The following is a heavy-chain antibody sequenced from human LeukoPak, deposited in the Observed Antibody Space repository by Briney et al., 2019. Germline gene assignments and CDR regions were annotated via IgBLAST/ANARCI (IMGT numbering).Heavy chain of an antibody. Sequence: SETLSLTCTISAVSISSYYWSWIRQPPGKGLEWIGYIYYSGSTNYNPSLKSRVTISVDTSKNQFSLKLSSVTAADTAVYYCARVGGSGSYYYAMDVWGQGTTVTVSS. J-gene: IGHJ6*02. CDR2: IYYSGST. CDR1: AVSISSYY. V-gene: IGHV4-59*01. D-gene: IGHD3-10*01. CDR3: ARVGGSGSYYYAMDV.